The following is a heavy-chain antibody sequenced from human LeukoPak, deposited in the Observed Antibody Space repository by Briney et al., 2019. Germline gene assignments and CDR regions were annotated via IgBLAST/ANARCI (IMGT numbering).Heavy chain of an antibody. V-gene: IGHV4-34*01. CDR2: INHSGST. D-gene: IGHD2-2*01. J-gene: IGHJ4*02. CDR3: ARDPYFVVVPAAIETRDDY. Sequence: SETLSLTCAVYGVSFSGYYWSWIRQPPGKGLEWMGEINHSGSTNYNPSLKSRVTISVDTSKNQFSLKLGSVTAADTAVYYCARDPYFVVVPAAIETRDDYWGQGTLVTVSS. CDR1: GVSFSGYY.